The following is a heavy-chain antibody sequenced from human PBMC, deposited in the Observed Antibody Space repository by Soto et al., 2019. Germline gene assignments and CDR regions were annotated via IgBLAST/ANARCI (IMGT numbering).Heavy chain of an antibody. J-gene: IGHJ5*02. CDR1: GGTFSGYT. CDR3: ASGAWFTDFSWFGP. D-gene: IGHD3-10*01. CDR2: IIPTYDTT. V-gene: IGHV1-69*13. Sequence: SVKVSCKASGGTFSGYTLSWVRQAPGQGLEWMGGIIPTYDTTNYAQKFQGRLTITADASTSTAYMELSGLRSEDTAMYYCASGAWFTDFSWFGPWGQGTLVTVSS.